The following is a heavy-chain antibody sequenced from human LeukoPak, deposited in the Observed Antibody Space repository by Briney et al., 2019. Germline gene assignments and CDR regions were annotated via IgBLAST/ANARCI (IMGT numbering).Heavy chain of an antibody. CDR2: IKSRGDGETR. J-gene: IGHJ3*02. Sequence: GGSLRLSCAASGFTLSIAWMSWVRQAPGKGLEWVGRIKSRGDGETRDYAAPVKDRFIISRDDSKNTLYLQMDSLRTEDTAIYYCAAVGEWLSNAFNTWGQGTLVTVSA. CDR1: GFTLSIAW. CDR3: AAVGEWLSNAFNT. V-gene: IGHV3-15*01. D-gene: IGHD3-3*01.